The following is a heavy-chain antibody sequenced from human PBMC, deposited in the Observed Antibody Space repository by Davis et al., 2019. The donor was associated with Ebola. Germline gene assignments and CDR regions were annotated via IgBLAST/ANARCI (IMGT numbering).Heavy chain of an antibody. CDR2: ISYDGSNK. Sequence: GESLKISCAASGFTFDDYAMHWVRQAPGKGLEWVAVISYDGSNKYYADSVKGRFTISRDNSKNTLYLQMNSLRAEDTAVYYCAKGSLRYFGTAGYWGQGTLVTVSS. CDR3: AKGSLRYFGTAGY. J-gene: IGHJ4*02. CDR1: GFTFDDYA. V-gene: IGHV3-30-3*01. D-gene: IGHD3-9*01.